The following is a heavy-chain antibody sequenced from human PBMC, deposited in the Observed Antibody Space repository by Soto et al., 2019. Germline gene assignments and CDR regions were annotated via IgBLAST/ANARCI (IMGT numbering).Heavy chain of an antibody. J-gene: IGHJ4*02. CDR3: VREWVAGNPGGV. D-gene: IGHD6-13*01. CDR1: GGPISTSGYF. Sequence: QLQLQESGPGLVKPSETLSLTCTVSGGPISTSGYFWGWIRQFPGTGLEWIGSLIYTGNTYYNPSLGGRATISVETSQNRFSLQLTSVIAADTAVYYCVREWVAGNPGGVWGQGTLITVSS. CDR2: LIYTGNT. V-gene: IGHV4-39*02.